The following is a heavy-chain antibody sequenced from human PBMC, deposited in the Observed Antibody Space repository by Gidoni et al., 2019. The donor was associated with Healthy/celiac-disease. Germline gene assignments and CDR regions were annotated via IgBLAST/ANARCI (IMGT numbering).Heavy chain of an antibody. J-gene: IGHJ4*02. CDR3: AKVSGCSEDY. V-gene: IGHV3-9*01. D-gene: IGHD6-19*01. Sequence: FTISSDNAKNSLYLQMNSLRAEDTALYYCAKVSGCSEDYWGQGTLVTVSS.